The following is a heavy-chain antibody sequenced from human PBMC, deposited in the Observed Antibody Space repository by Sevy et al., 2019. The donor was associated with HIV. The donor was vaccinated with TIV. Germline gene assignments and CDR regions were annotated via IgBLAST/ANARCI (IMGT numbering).Heavy chain of an antibody. CDR2: IKSKTDGGTT. D-gene: IGHD3-10*01. CDR3: TTDLSWYYSGSGTNRLHRPGRYYMDV. CDR1: GFTFSNAW. Sequence: GGSLRLSCAASGFTFSNAWMSWVRQAPGKGLEWVGRIKSKTDGGTTDYAAPVKGRFTISRDDSKNTLYLQMNSLKTEDTAEYYCTTDLSWYYSGSGTNRLHRPGRYYMDVWGKGTTVTVSS. V-gene: IGHV3-15*01. J-gene: IGHJ6*03.